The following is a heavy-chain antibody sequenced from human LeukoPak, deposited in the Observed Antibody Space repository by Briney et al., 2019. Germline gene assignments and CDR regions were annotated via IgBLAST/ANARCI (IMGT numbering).Heavy chain of an antibody. CDR3: ARVLRYCSGGNCYSGGLGYMDV. CDR1: GFTFSSLD. Sequence: GGSLRLFCAASGFTFSSLDMSSARLAPGNWLECLSFVYRVGRTYYADSVRGRFTISRDNSKNPLYLQKNSLRAEDTTVYYCARVLRYCSGGNCYSGGLGYMDVWGKGTTVTISS. V-gene: IGHV3-53*01. D-gene: IGHD2-15*01. CDR2: VYRVGRT. J-gene: IGHJ6*03.